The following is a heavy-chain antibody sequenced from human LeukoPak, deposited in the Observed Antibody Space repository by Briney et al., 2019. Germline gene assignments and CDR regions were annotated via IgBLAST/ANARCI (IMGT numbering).Heavy chain of an antibody. CDR2: VTSNGANT. V-gene: IGHV3-64*01. Sequence: RGSLRLSCAASGFIFNNYAMHWVRQAPGKGLEYVSVVTSNGANTYYGTSVKGRFTVSRDNSKNLVFLDMASLRPEDTAVYFCARSGYIYGTLLDFWGQGTSLTVSP. CDR3: ARSGYIYGTLLDF. D-gene: IGHD5-18*01. CDR1: GFIFNNYA. J-gene: IGHJ1*01.